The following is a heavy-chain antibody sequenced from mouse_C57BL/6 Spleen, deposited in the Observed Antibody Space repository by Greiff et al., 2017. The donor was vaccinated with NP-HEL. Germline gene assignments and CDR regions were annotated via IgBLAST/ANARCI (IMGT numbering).Heavy chain of an antibody. CDR1: GYTFTSYW. Sequence: QVHVKQPGAELVRPGSSVKLSCKASGYTFTSYWMHWVKQRPIQGLEWIGNIDPSDSETHYNQKFKDKATLTVDKSSSTAYMQLSSLTSEDSAVYYCARAPLYGSSYEDFDYWGQGTTLTVSS. V-gene: IGHV1-52*01. CDR3: ARAPLYGSSYEDFDY. J-gene: IGHJ2*01. CDR2: IDPSDSET. D-gene: IGHD1-1*01.